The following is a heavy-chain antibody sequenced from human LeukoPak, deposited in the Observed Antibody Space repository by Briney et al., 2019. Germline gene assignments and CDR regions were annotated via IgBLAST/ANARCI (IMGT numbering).Heavy chain of an antibody. CDR1: GFTFSSYA. V-gene: IGHV3-23*01. D-gene: IGHD5-12*01. CDR2: VSGSGGST. Sequence: PGGSLRLSCAASGFTFSSYAMSWVRQAPGKGLEWVSGVSGSGGSTYYADSVKGRFTISRDNSKNTLYLQMNSLRAEETAVYYCAKDLDIVATITGNWGQGNLVTVSS. J-gene: IGHJ4*02. CDR3: AKDLDIVATITGN.